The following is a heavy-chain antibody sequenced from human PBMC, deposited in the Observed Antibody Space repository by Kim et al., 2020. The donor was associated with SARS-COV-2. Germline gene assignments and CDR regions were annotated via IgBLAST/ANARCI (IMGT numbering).Heavy chain of an antibody. D-gene: IGHD6-19*01. V-gene: IGHV6-1*01. Sequence: ALSVKSQITINTDTSKNQFSLQLHTVTPEDTAVYYCARDRGYRSGDGMDVWGQGTTVTVSS. J-gene: IGHJ6*02. CDR3: ARDRGYRSGDGMDV.